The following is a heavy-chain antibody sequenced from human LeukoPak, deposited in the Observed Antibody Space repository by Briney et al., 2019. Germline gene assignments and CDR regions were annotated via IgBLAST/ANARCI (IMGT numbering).Heavy chain of an antibody. CDR2: IYTSGST. Sequence: SETLSLTCTVSGGSISSYYWSWIRQPAGKGLEWIGRIYTSGSTNYNPSLKSRVTVSVDTSKNQFSLKLSSVTAADTAVYYCARDGASGWYVYFDYWGQGTLVTVSS. J-gene: IGHJ4*02. CDR3: ARDGASGWYVYFDY. D-gene: IGHD6-19*01. V-gene: IGHV4-4*07. CDR1: GGSISSYY.